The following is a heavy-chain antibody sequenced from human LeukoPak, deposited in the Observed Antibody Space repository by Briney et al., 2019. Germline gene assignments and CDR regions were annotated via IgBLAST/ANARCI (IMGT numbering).Heavy chain of an antibody. CDR2: ISSSGSTI. V-gene: IGHV3-11*04. CDR1: GGSFSGYY. CDR3: ARESRTAVASDY. D-gene: IGHD6-19*01. Sequence: LSLTCAVYGGSFSGYYWSWIRQAPGKGLEWVSYISSSGSTIYYADSVKGRFTISRDNAKNSLYLQMNSLRAEDTAVYYCARESRTAVASDYWGQGTLVTVSS. J-gene: IGHJ4*02.